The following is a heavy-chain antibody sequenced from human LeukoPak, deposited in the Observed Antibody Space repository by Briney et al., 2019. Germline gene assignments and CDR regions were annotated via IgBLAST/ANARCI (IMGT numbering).Heavy chain of an antibody. Sequence: PSETLSLTCTVSGGSISSYYWSWIRQPPGKGLEWIGYIYYSGSTNYNPSLKSRVTMSVDTSKNQFSLKLSSVTAADTAVYYCARLKYDILTGYYADYWGQGTLVTVSS. CDR2: IYYSGST. CDR3: ARLKYDILTGYYADY. D-gene: IGHD3-9*01. CDR1: GGSISSYY. J-gene: IGHJ4*02. V-gene: IGHV4-59*08.